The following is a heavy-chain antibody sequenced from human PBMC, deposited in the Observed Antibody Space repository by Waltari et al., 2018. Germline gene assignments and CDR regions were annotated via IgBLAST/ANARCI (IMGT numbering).Heavy chain of an antibody. CDR2: INLDGTIR. V-gene: IGHV3-74*01. D-gene: IGHD3-22*01. CDR1: GFPFSNSW. J-gene: IGHJ5*02. Sequence: EVQLVESGGVLVHTGGPLRLSCAASGFPFSNSWMHWVRQAPGKGLGSVSQINLDGTIRNYADSVKGRFTISRDNAKSTLFLQMSSLRAEDTAVYYCVLYSSEFLGDQWGQGTLVTISS. CDR3: VLYSSEFLGDQ.